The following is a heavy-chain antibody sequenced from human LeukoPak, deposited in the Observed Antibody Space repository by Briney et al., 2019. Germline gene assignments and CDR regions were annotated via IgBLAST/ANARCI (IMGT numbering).Heavy chain of an antibody. CDR3: ARAGRQLVPGYYYYMDV. J-gene: IGHJ6*03. Sequence: GASVKVSCKASGGTFSSYAISWVRQAPGQGLEWMGRIIPILGIANYAQKFQGRVTITADKSTSTAYMELSSLRSEDTAVYYCARAGRQLVPGYYYYMDVWGKGTTVTVSS. D-gene: IGHD6-6*01. V-gene: IGHV1-69*04. CDR1: GGTFSSYA. CDR2: IIPILGIA.